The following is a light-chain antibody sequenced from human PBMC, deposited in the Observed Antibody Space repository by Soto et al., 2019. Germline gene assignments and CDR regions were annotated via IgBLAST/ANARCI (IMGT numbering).Light chain of an antibody. CDR2: GAS. J-gene: IGKJ5*01. V-gene: IGKV3D-20*02. CDR1: QTVSSNS. CDR3: QQRSNWIT. Sequence: EIVLMQSPGTLSLSPGERATLSCRASQTVSSNSLAWYHQKPGQAPRLLIYGASSRATGIPARFSGSGSGTDFTLTISSLEPEDFAVYYCQQRSNWITFGQGTRLEIK.